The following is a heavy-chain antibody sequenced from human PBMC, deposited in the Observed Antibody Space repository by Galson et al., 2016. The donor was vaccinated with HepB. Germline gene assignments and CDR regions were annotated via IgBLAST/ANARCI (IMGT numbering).Heavy chain of an antibody. Sequence: QAPGKGLESVAVIWFDGKDAYYGDSVKGRFTISKDNSKNTLYLQMNSLRVEDTAVYYCARDLWGDCSTTTCSHLDYWGQGTLVTVSS. CDR2: IWFDGKDA. CDR3: ARDLWGDCSTTTCSHLDY. D-gene: IGHD2-15*01. V-gene: IGHV3-33*01. J-gene: IGHJ4*02.